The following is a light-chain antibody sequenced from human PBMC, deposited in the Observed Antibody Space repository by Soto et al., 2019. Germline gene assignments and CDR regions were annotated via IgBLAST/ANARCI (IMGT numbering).Light chain of an antibody. CDR1: GSDVGFYNY. CDR2: EVS. J-gene: IGLJ1*01. V-gene: IGLV2-8*01. CDR3: ISYRGSDTSYV. Sequence: QPVLTRAPSGSGAPGRGVTISCTGSGSDVGFYNYVSWYQQHPGKVPKLMIYEVSKRPSGVPDRFSGSKSGNTASLTISGLQAEDEADYYCISYRGSDTSYVFGTGTKVTVL.